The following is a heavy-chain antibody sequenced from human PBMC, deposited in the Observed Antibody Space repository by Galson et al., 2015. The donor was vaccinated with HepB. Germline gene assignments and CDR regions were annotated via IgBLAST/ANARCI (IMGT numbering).Heavy chain of an antibody. CDR3: AKVSGDHTFGY. CDR2: ISYDGSNK. Sequence: SLRLSCAASGFTFSSYGMHWVRQAPGKGLEWVAVISYDGSNKYYADSVKGRFTISRDNSKNTLYLQMNSLRAEDTAVYYCAKVSGDHTFGYWGQGTLVTVSS. D-gene: IGHD4-17*01. V-gene: IGHV3-30*18. CDR1: GFTFSSYG. J-gene: IGHJ4*02.